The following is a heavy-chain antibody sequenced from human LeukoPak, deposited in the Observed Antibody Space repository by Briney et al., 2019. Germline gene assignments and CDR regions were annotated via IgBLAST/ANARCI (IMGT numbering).Heavy chain of an antibody. Sequence: GGSLRLSCAASGFTFSDYYMSWIRQAPGKGLEWVSYISSSGSTIYYADSVKCRFTISRDNAKNSLYLQMNSLRAEDTAVYYCARKRVVVVPAARYYYYYYMDVWGKGTTVTVSS. CDR1: GFTFSDYY. J-gene: IGHJ6*03. V-gene: IGHV3-11*01. D-gene: IGHD2-2*01. CDR2: ISSSGSTI. CDR3: ARKRVVVVPAARYYYYYYMDV.